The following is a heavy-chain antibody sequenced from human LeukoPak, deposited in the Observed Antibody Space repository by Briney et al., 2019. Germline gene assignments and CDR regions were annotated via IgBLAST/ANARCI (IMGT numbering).Heavy chain of an antibody. CDR1: GFTFSSYS. CDR3: ARDVMTLNDY. J-gene: IGHJ4*02. Sequence: GGSLRLSCAASGFTFSSYSMNWVRQAPGKGLEWVSSISSSSSYIYYAGSVKGRFTISRDNAKNSLYLQMNSLRAEDTAVYYCARDVMTLNDYWGQGTLVTVSS. V-gene: IGHV3-21*01. D-gene: IGHD2-8*01. CDR2: ISSSSSYI.